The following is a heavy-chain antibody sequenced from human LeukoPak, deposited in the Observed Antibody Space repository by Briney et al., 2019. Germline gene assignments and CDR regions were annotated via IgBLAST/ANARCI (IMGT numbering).Heavy chain of an antibody. CDR3: ARDLGSGYDYFDY. Sequence: GASVKVSCKASGYTFTGYYMHWVRQAPGQGLAWMGWINPNSGGTNYAQKFQGRVTMTRDTSISTAYMELSRLRSDDTAVYYCARDLGSGYDYFDYWGQGTLVTVSS. J-gene: IGHJ4*02. CDR1: GYTFTGYY. V-gene: IGHV1-2*02. D-gene: IGHD5-12*01. CDR2: INPNSGGT.